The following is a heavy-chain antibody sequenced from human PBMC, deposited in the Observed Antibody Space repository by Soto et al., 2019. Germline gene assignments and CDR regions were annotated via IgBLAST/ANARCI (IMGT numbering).Heavy chain of an antibody. Sequence: EVQLLESGGGLVQPGGSLRLSCAASGFTFSTYAMNWVRQAPGKGLEWVSGISGSGDSTYYADSVKGRFTVSRDNSNNTLYLQMNSLRAGDTAVFYCAKERSSGWSLDYWGQGTLVTVSS. D-gene: IGHD6-19*01. CDR3: AKERSSGWSLDY. V-gene: IGHV3-23*01. J-gene: IGHJ4*02. CDR1: GFTFSTYA. CDR2: ISGSGDST.